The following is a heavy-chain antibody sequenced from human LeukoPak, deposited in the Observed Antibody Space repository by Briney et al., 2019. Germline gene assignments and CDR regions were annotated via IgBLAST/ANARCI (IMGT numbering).Heavy chain of an antibody. V-gene: IGHV3-48*03. CDR1: GFIFSSYE. Sequence: PGGSLRLSCGASGFIFSSYEMNGVRQAPGEGLEWVSYISGSGATTYYADSVKGRFTISRDNAKNSLSLQMNSLRAEDTAVYYCARAKMATGGGIFDYWGQGALVTVSS. D-gene: IGHD5-24*01. CDR3: ARAKMATGGGIFDY. J-gene: IGHJ4*02. CDR2: ISGSGATT.